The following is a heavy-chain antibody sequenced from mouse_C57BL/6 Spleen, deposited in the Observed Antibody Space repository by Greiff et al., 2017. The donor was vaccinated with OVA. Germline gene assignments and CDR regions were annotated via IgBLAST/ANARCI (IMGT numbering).Heavy chain of an antibody. Sequence: QVQLKESGPGLVQPSQSLSITCTVSGFSLTSYGVHWVRQSPGKGLEWLGVIWRGGSTDYNAAFMSRLSITKDNSKSQVFFKMNSLQADDTAIYYCAKTYGEGYYAMDYWGQGTSVTVSS. J-gene: IGHJ4*01. CDR3: AKTYGEGYYAMDY. V-gene: IGHV2-5*01. CDR1: GFSLTSYG. D-gene: IGHD1-1*01. CDR2: IWRGGST.